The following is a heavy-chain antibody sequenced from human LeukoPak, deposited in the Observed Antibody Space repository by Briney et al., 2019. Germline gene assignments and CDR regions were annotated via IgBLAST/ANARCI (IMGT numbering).Heavy chain of an antibody. CDR2: IIPIFGTA. CDR1: GYTFTGYY. V-gene: IGHV1-69*05. CDR3: ARRSPYYGGNTDAFDI. Sequence: SVKVSCKASGYTFTGYYMHWVRQAPGQGLEWMGGIIPIFGTANYAQKFQGRVTITTDESTSTAYMELSSLRSEDTAVYYCARRSPYYGGNTDAFDIWGQGTMVTVSS. D-gene: IGHD4-23*01. J-gene: IGHJ3*02.